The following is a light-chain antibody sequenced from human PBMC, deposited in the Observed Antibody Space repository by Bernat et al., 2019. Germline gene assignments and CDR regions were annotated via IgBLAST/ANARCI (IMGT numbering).Light chain of an antibody. CDR1: SSDIGSNS. Sequence: QSVLTQPPSASGTPGQRVTISCSGSSSDIGSNSVTWYQQFPGTAPKVLMYATNQRPSGVPDRFSGSKSGTSASLAISGLLSDAEADYYCAAWDDSLNGWVFGGGTKLTVL. V-gene: IGLV1-44*01. CDR3: AAWDDSLNGWV. J-gene: IGLJ3*02. CDR2: ATN.